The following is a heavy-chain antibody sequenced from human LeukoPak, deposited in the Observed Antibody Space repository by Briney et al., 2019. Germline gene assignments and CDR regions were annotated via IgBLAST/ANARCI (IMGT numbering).Heavy chain of an antibody. J-gene: IGHJ3*02. CDR2: TYYRSKWYN. CDR3: ARAPYYDSSGYGSPSAFDI. V-gene: IGHV6-1*01. Sequence: SQTLSLTCATSGDSVSSNSAAWNWIRQSPSRGLEWLGRTYYRSKWYNDYAVSVKSRITINPDTSKNQFSLQLNSVTPEDTAVYYCARAPYYDSSGYGSPSAFDIWGQGTMVTVSS. D-gene: IGHD3-22*01. CDR1: GDSVSSNSAA.